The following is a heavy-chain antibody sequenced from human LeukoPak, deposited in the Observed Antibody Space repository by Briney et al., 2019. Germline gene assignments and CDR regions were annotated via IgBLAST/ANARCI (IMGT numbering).Heavy chain of an antibody. J-gene: IGHJ4*02. Sequence: SETLSLTCTVSGGSISGYYWSWIRQPPGKGLEWIGSIYHSGSTNHNPSLKSRVTISADTSKNQFSLKLSSVTAADTAVYYCARALGYSSSPSLEYWGQGTLVTVSS. V-gene: IGHV4-59*01. D-gene: IGHD6-6*01. CDR2: IYHSGST. CDR3: ARALGYSSSPSLEY. CDR1: GGSISGYY.